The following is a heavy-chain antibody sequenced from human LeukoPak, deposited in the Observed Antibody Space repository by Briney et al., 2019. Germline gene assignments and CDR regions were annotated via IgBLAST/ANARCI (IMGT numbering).Heavy chain of an antibody. CDR2: IKSKGDGGTT. CDR1: GFTFSNPW. CDR3: TRYSSGWY. Sequence: PGGSLRLSCAASGFTFSNPWMNWVRQAPGKGLEWVGRIKSKGDGGTTDYAAPVKGRFTISRDDSKNTVYLQMNSLETEDTAVYYCTRYSSGWYWGQGTLVTVSS. J-gene: IGHJ4*02. V-gene: IGHV3-15*01. D-gene: IGHD6-19*01.